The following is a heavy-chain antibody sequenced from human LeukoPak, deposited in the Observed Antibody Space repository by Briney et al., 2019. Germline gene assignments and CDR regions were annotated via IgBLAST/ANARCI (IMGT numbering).Heavy chain of an antibody. D-gene: IGHD6-6*01. CDR3: AREGSAPHPYL. CDR1: GFTFSSYA. Sequence: GGSLRLSCAASGFTFSSYAMHWVRQAPGKGLEWVAVISYDGSNKYYADSVKGRFTISRDNSKNTLYLQMNSLRAEDTAVYYCAREGSAPHPYLWGQGTLVTVSS. J-gene: IGHJ5*02. CDR2: ISYDGSNK. V-gene: IGHV3-30-3*01.